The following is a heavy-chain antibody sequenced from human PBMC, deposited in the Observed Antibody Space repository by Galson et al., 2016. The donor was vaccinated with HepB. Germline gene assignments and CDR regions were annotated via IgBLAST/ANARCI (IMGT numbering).Heavy chain of an antibody. J-gene: IGHJ3*02. D-gene: IGHD1-7*01. CDR2: LGRSEGHT. V-gene: IGHV3-23*01. CDR1: GFDFSMFA. CDR3: AKPIFNWNYRDAFDI. Sequence: SLRLSCAASGFDFSMFAISWVRQAPGKGLQWVSALGRSEGHTYYADSVKGRFIISRDNSKNTLYLQMNGLRADDTALYYCAKPIFNWNYRDAFDIWGQGTMVTVSS.